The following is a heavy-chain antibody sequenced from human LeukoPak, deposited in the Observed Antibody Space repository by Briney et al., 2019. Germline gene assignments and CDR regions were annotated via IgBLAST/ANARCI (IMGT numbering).Heavy chain of an antibody. CDR2: VYYSGSA. J-gene: IGHJ5*02. CDR3: AREQWGLVDH. CDR1: GGSISTYY. Sequence: SETLPLTCTVSGGSISTYYWNWIRQPPGKGLEWIGSVYYSGSANYNPSLESRVTISVDTSESQFSLRLSSVTAADTAVYYCAREQWGLVDHWGQGTLVTVSS. V-gene: IGHV4-59*01. D-gene: IGHD3-16*01.